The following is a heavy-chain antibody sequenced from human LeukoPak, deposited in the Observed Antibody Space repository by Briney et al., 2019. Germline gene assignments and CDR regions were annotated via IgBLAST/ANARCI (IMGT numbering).Heavy chain of an antibody. V-gene: IGHV1-2*06. CDR1: GYTFTGYY. J-gene: IGHJ4*02. D-gene: IGHD5-24*01. CDR3: ARAERRDGYNYDFDY. CDR2: INPSSGGT. Sequence: ASVKVSCKASGYTFTGYYMHWVRQAPGQGLEWMGRINPSSGGTNYAQKFQGRVTMTRDTSISTAYMELSRLRSDDTAVYYCARAERRDGYNYDFDYWGQGTLVTVSS.